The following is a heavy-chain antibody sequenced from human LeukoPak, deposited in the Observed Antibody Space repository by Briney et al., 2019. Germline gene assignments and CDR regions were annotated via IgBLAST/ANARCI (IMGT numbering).Heavy chain of an antibody. Sequence: GESLKISCKGSGYSFTSYWIGWVRQMPGKGLEWMGIIYPGDSDTRYSPSFQGQVTISADKSISTAYLQWSSLKASDTAMYYCARSPPDSSGYYSSYFDYWGQGTLVTVSS. CDR1: GYSFTSYW. CDR2: IYPGDSDT. CDR3: ARSPPDSSGYYSSYFDY. D-gene: IGHD3-22*01. V-gene: IGHV5-51*01. J-gene: IGHJ4*02.